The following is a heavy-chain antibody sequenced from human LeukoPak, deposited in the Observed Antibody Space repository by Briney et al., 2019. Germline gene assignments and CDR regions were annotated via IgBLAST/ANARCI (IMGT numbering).Heavy chain of an antibody. V-gene: IGHV1-8*03. CDR3: ARVLDDYYYYYYMDV. Sequence: CASVKVSCMSSGYTFTSYDINWVRQATGQALEWMEWMNPNSGNTGYAQKFQGRVTITRNTSISTAYMELSSLRSEDTAVYYCARVLDDYYYYYYMDVWGKGTTVTVSS. CDR2: MNPNSGNT. D-gene: IGHD1-1*01. CDR1: GYTFTSYD. J-gene: IGHJ6*03.